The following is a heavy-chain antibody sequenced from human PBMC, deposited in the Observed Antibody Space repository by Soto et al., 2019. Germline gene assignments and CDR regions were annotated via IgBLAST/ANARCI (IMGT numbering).Heavy chain of an antibody. V-gene: IGHV3-48*02. CDR3: SRNVDL. J-gene: IGHJ6*02. Sequence: PGGSLRLSCVASGFAFSNYNMNWVRQSPGKGLEWLSYISRDNITKYYADSVRGRFTISRDSAKNSLYLQMNSLRDEDTAVYFCSRNVDLWGQGTMVTVS. CDR1: GFAFSNYN. CDR2: ISRDNITK.